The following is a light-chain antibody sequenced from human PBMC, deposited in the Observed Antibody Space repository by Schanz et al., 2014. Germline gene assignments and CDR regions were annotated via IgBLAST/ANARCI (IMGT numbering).Light chain of an antibody. J-gene: IGKJ1*01. CDR3: MQTLETPRT. Sequence: EVVMTQSPLSLPVSLGQPASISCRSSQGLVHSDGNTYLAWFHQRPGQSPRRLIDKVSKRDSGIPDRFSGSGSGTDFTLTISRVEAEDVGIFFCMQTLETPRTFGPGTKVELK. V-gene: IGKV2-30*02. CDR1: QGLVHSDGNTY. CDR2: KVS.